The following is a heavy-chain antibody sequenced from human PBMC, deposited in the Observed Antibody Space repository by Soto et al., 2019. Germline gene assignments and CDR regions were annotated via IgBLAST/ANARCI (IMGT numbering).Heavy chain of an antibody. Sequence: QVQLVQSGAEVKKPGASVKVSCKASGYTFTSYGISWVRQAPGQGLEWMGWISAYKGNTNYAQKLQGRVTMTTDTSTSTAYMELRSLRSDDTAVYYCARGYPFNDDSSGYYFSDYWGQGTLVTVSS. V-gene: IGHV1-18*01. CDR2: ISAYKGNT. J-gene: IGHJ4*02. D-gene: IGHD3-22*01. CDR3: ARGYPFNDDSSGYYFSDY. CDR1: GYTFTSYG.